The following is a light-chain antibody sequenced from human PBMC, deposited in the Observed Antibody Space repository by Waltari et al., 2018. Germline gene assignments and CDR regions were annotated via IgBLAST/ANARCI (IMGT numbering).Light chain of an antibody. V-gene: IGKV1D-12*01. CDR2: SAS. CDR1: QEIRTL. Sequence: QVTQSPSSVSASVGDTVTITCRANQEIRTLLVWNQQKAGKAPKLLIYSASTLQDGVPSRFSGSGSGTEFTLTIDSLQPEDFATYYCEQVHSFPITFGGGTKVESK. J-gene: IGKJ4*01. CDR3: EQVHSFPIT.